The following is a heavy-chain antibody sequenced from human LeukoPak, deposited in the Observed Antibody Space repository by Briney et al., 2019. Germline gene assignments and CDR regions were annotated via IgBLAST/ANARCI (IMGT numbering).Heavy chain of an antibody. J-gene: IGHJ4*02. V-gene: IGHV3-23*01. CDR1: GFTFSSYV. CDR2: ISGSGGST. CDR3: AKDSAIFGVVIIPLDY. D-gene: IGHD3-3*01. Sequence: GGSLRLSCAASGFTFSSYVMTWVRQAPGKGLEWVSAISGSGGSTYYADSVKGRFTISRDNSKNTLYLQMNSLRAEDTAVYYCAKDSAIFGVVIIPLDYWGQGTLVTVSS.